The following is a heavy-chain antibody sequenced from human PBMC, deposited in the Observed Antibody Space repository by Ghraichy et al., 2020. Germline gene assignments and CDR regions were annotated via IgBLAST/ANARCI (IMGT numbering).Heavy chain of an antibody. J-gene: IGHJ3*02. CDR1: GGSISSSSYY. CDR3: ARLINERGGYDAFDI. D-gene: IGHD3-22*01. Sequence: ESLNISCTVSGGSISSSSYYWGWIRQPPGKGLEWIGSIYYSGSTYYNPSLKSRVTISVDTSKNQFSLKLSSVTAADTAVYYCARLINERGGYDAFDIWGQGTMVTVSS. CDR2: IYYSGST. V-gene: IGHV4-39*01.